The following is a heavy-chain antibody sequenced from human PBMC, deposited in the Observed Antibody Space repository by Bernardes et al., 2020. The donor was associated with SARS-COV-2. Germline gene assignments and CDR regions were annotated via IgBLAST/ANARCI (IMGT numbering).Heavy chain of an antibody. D-gene: IGHD6-19*01. CDR2: INHSGST. V-gene: IGHV4-34*01. CDR1: GGSFSGYY. CDR3: ARGDWQAVAGTLTFYYYYGMDV. Sequence: SETLSLTCAVYGGSFSGYYWSWIRQPPGKGLEWIGEINHSGSTNYNPSLKSRVTISVDTSKNQFSLKLSSVTAADTAVYYCARGDWQAVAGTLTFYYYYGMDVWGQGNPGHRLL. J-gene: IGHJ6*02.